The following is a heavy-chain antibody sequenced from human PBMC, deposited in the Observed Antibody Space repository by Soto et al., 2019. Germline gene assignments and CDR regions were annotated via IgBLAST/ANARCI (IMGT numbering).Heavy chain of an antibody. D-gene: IGHD2-15*01. Sequence: LRLSFAASGFTFSSYSMNWVRQAPGKGLEWVSYISSSSTIYYADSVKGRFTISRDNAKNSLYLQMNSLRDEDTAVYYCARGKGMVVAALSIWGQGTLVTVSS. V-gene: IGHV3-48*02. CDR1: GFTFSSYS. CDR3: ARGKGMVVAALSI. J-gene: IGHJ4*02. CDR2: ISSSSTI.